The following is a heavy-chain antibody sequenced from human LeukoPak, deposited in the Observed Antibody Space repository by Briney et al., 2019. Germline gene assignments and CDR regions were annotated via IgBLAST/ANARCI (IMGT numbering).Heavy chain of an antibody. CDR2: INHSGST. J-gene: IGHJ4*02. D-gene: IGHD2-2*01. CDR3: ARLKLLWSNYFDY. CDR1: GGSFNGYY. V-gene: IGHV4-34*01. Sequence: SETLSLTCAVYGGSFNGYYWSWIRQPPGKGLEWIGEINHSGSTNYNPSLKSRVTISVDTSKNQFSLKLSSVTAADTAVYYCARLKLLWSNYFDYWGQGTLVTVSS.